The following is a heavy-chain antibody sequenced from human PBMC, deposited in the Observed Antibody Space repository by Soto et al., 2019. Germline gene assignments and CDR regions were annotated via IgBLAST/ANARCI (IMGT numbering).Heavy chain of an antibody. V-gene: IGHV1-58*01. CDR3: ATGAYCSGGSCSDYYYYYYGMDV. CDR1: GFTFRSSA. CDR2: LVVGTGNT. J-gene: IGHJ6*02. Sequence: SVKVSCKTSGFTFRSSAVQWVRQARGQRLEWIGWLVVGTGNTNYAQKFQQRVTISSDRSTNTVSMELSSLTSEDTAVYYCATGAYCSGGSCSDYYYYYYGMDVWGQGTTVTVSS. D-gene: IGHD2-15*01.